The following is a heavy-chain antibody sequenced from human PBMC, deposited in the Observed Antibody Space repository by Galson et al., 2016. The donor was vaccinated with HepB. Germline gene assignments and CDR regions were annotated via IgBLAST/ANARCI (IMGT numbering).Heavy chain of an antibody. CDR1: GHTLSELS. CDR3: ATVEAGDYVHNTALAL. J-gene: IGHJ3*01. CDR2: FDPEDVET. V-gene: IGHV1-24*01. Sequence: SAQVSCKVSGHTLSELSMHWVRQVPGKGLEWMGGFDPEDVETMYAQNFQGRLTMTEDASTDTAYMELSRVTSDDTAVYFCATVEAGDYVHNTALALCGPGTMVTVSS. D-gene: IGHD4-17*01.